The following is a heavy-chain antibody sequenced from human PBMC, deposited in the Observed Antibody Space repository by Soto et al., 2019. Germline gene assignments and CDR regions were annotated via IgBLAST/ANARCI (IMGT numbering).Heavy chain of an antibody. V-gene: IGHV5-51*01. J-gene: IGHJ5*02. CDR1: GYSFTSYW. CDR2: IYPGDSDT. D-gene: IGHD6-19*01. Sequence: GESLKISCKGSGYSFTSYWIGWVRQMPGKGLEWMGIIYPGDSDTRYSTSFQGQVTISADKSISTAYLQWSSLKASDTAMYYCARQPSIAVAGRRWFDPWGQGTLVTVSS. CDR3: ARQPSIAVAGRRWFDP.